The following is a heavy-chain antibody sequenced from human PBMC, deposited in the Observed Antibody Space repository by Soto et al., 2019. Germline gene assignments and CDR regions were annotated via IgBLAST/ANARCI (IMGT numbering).Heavy chain of an antibody. Sequence: SETRSLTCSFSGDSVTSHYLTWIRQSPEKGLEWIGYMHYTGFSHYNPSLKSRVTMSVDTSKNQFSLNLTSVTAADTAVYYCARLPGAGRPPYGMDVWGQGTTVTVSS. V-gene: IGHV4-59*02. J-gene: IGHJ6*02. CDR1: GDSVTSHY. CDR2: MHYTGFS. D-gene: IGHD6-6*01. CDR3: ARLPGAGRPPYGMDV.